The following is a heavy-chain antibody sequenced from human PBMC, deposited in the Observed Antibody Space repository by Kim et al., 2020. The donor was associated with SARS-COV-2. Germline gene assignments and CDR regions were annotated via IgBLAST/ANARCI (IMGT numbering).Heavy chain of an antibody. V-gene: IGHV3-30-3*01. D-gene: IGHD6-6*01. CDR2: ISYDGTT. CDR3: ARETGDYSSSFFDH. CDR1: GFTFSNYA. Sequence: GGSLRLSCAASGFTFSNYAMHWVRQAPGKGLEWVAIISYDGTTLYADSVKGRFTISRDESKNTLYLQMNSLKFEDTAVFYCARETGDYSSSFFDHWGQGTLVTVST. J-gene: IGHJ4*02.